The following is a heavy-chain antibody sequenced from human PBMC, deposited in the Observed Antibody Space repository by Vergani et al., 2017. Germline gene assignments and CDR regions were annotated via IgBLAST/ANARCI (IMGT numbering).Heavy chain of an antibody. V-gene: IGHV3-33*01. CDR1: EFTFSNYG. J-gene: IGHJ5*02. D-gene: IGHD1-14*01. CDR3: ARDLRLLYNRFDP. CDR2: TWYDGNNK. Sequence: QVQLVESGGGVVQPGRSLRLSCAASEFTFSNYGMHWVRQAPGKGLEWVAVTWYDGNNKQYADSVKGRFTISRDNSKSTMYLQMNSLRDEDTGVYYCARDLRLLYNRFDPWGQGTLVTVSS.